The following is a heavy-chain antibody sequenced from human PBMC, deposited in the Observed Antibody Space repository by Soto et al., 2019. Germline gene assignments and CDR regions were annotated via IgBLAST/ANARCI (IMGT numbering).Heavy chain of an antibody. D-gene: IGHD2-15*01. Sequence: SVKVSCKASGYTFTSYGISWVRQAPGQGLEWMGRIIPIHGIANYAQKFQGRVTITADTSTSTAYMELSSLRSEDTAVYYCARGVGVVAATDFDYWGQGTRVTVSS. V-gene: IGHV1-69*04. CDR3: ARGVGVVAATDFDY. CDR2: IIPIHGIA. CDR1: GYTFTSYG. J-gene: IGHJ4*02.